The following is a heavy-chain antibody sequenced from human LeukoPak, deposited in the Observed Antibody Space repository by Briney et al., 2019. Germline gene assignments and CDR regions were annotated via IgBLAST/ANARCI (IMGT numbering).Heavy chain of an antibody. V-gene: IGHV3-21*01. J-gene: IGHJ4*02. CDR2: ISSSSSYI. CDR3: ATGGDYVWGSYRYTHY. Sequence: GGSLRLSCAASGFTFSSYSMNWVRQAPGKGLEWVSSISSSSSYIYYADSVKGRFTISRDNAKNSLYLQMISLRAEDTAVYYCATGGDYVWGSYRYTHYWGQGTLVTVSS. D-gene: IGHD3-16*02. CDR1: GFTFSSYS.